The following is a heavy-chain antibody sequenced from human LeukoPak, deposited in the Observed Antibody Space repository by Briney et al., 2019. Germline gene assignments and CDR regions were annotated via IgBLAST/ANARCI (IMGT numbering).Heavy chain of an antibody. D-gene: IGHD5-18*01. CDR2: IDPSDSET. CDR3: ARQTAMGRSGDY. CDR1: GYSFTSYW. Sequence: GQTLKISCKASGYSFTSYWIVWGRQMPGKGLEWMGIIDPSDSETRYNPSFQGQVTISVDKSLTTADLRWNSLKASDTAMYYCARQTAMGRSGDYWGQGTLVTVSS. J-gene: IGHJ4*02. V-gene: IGHV5-51*01.